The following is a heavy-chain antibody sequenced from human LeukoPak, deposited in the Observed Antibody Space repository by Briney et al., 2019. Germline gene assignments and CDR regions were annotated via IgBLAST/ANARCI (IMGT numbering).Heavy chain of an antibody. CDR3: AKVRCGDGCYSTHDAYDI. D-gene: IGHD2-21*02. CDR1: GFTFSRNA. V-gene: IGHV3-23*01. Sequence: GGSLRLSCAGSGFTFSRNALSWVRQAPGKGLEWVSGISGSGTSTYYADSVQGRFTIARDNSKNTLYLKVNSLRAEDTAVYYCAKVRCGDGCYSTHDAYDIWGQGTMVTVSS. J-gene: IGHJ3*02. CDR2: ISGSGTST.